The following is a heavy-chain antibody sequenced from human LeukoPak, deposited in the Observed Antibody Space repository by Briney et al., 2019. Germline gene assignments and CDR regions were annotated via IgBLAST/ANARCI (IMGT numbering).Heavy chain of an antibody. D-gene: IGHD2-2*01. J-gene: IGHJ4*02. CDR1: GGSFSGYY. Sequence: SETLSLTCAVYGGSFSGYYWSWIRQPPGKGLEWIGEINHSGSTNYNPSLKSRVTISVDTSENQFSLKLSSVTAADTAVYYCARADIVVVPAAIRYYFDYWGQGTLVTVSS. V-gene: IGHV4-34*01. CDR3: ARADIVVVPAAIRYYFDY. CDR2: INHSGST.